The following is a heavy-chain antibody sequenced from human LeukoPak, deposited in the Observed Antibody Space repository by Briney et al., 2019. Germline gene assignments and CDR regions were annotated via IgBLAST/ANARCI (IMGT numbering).Heavy chain of an antibody. CDR3: ARDTVGATTHWFDP. J-gene: IGHJ5*02. CDR1: GYTFTSYG. Sequence: GASVKVSCKASGYTFTSYGTSWVRQAPGQGLEWMGWISAYNGNTNYAQKLQGRVTMTTDTSTGTAYMELRSLRPDDTAVYYCARDTVGATTHWFDPWGQGTLVTVSS. V-gene: IGHV1-18*01. D-gene: IGHD1-26*01. CDR2: ISAYNGNT.